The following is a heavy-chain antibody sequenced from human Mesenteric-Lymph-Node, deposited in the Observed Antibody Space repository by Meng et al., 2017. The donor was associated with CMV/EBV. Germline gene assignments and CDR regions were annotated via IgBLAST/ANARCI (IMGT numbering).Heavy chain of an antibody. CDR3: AKAPDYGGNNDVNH. CDR1: GITFSAYG. V-gene: IGHV3-33*06. Sequence: GESLKISCVVSGITFSAYGMHWFRQAPGKGLEWVAVIWYDGSNIHDGDSVKGRFTISRDNSKNTLYLQMDSLRAEDTAVYYCAKAPDYGGNNDVNHWGQGTLVTVSS. D-gene: IGHD4-23*01. CDR2: IWYDGSNI. J-gene: IGHJ5*02.